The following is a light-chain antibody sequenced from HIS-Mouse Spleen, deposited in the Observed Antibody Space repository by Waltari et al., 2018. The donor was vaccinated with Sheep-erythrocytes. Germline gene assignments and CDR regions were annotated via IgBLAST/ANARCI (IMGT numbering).Light chain of an antibody. V-gene: IGKV1-39*01. Sequence: DIQMTQSPSSLSASVGDRVTITCRASQSISSYLNWYQQKPGKAPKLLIYAASSSQSGVPSRFSGSGSGTDFTLNISSLQPEDFATYYCQQSYSTPPLTFGGGTKVEIK. J-gene: IGKJ4*01. CDR3: QQSYSTPPLT. CDR1: QSISSY. CDR2: AAS.